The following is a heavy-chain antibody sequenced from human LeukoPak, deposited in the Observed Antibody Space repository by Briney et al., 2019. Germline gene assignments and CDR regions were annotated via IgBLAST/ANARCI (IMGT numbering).Heavy chain of an antibody. CDR2: INPNSGGT. CDR3: ARGEWIQLGSVYQDY. Sequence: GASVKVSCKASRYTFTGYYMHWVRQAPGQGLEWMGRINPNSGGTNYAQKFQGRVTMTRDTSISTAYMELSRLRSDDTAVYYCARGEWIQLGSVYQDYWGQGTLVTVSS. J-gene: IGHJ4*02. D-gene: IGHD5-18*01. V-gene: IGHV1-2*06. CDR1: RYTFTGYY.